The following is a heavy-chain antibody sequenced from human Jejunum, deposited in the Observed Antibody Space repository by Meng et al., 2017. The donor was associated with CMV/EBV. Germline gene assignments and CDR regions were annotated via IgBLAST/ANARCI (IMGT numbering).Heavy chain of an antibody. CDR2: ISSDENNK. CDR1: VFTFSSLA. J-gene: IGHJ4*02. V-gene: IGHV3-30*04. D-gene: IGHD2-2*01. CDR3: ARGQHGHSYYFDS. Sequence: CAASVFTFSSLALHWVRQAPGKVLECVAVISSDENNKYYADSVKGRFTISRDNSKNTLDLQLNSLRAEDTAVFYCARGQHGHSYYFDSWGQGILVTVSS.